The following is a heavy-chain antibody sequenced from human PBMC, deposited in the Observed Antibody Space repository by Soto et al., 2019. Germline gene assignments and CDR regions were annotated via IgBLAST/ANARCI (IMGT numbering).Heavy chain of an antibody. CDR3: AKDLTYYYDSSGLDY. V-gene: IGHV3-43*01. D-gene: IGHD3-22*01. CDR1: GFTFDDYT. CDR2: ISWDGGST. Sequence: PGGSLRLSCAASGFTFDDYTMHWVRQAPGKGLEWVSLISWDGGSTYYADSVKGRFTISRDNSKNSLYLQMNSLRTEDTALYYCAKDLTYYYDSSGLDYWGQGTLVSVSS. J-gene: IGHJ4*02.